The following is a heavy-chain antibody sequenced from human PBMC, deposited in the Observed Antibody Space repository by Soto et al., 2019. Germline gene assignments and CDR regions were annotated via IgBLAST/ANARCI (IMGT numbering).Heavy chain of an antibody. Sequence: EVQLLESGGGLVQPGGSLRLSCAASGFTFSSYAMSWVRQAPGKGLEWVSAISGSGGSTYYADSVKGRFTISRDNSKNTLYLQMSSLRAEDTAVYYCAKENVGLIAAANLCDYWGQGTLVTVSS. V-gene: IGHV3-23*01. CDR3: AKENVGLIAAANLCDY. D-gene: IGHD6-13*01. CDR2: ISGSGGST. J-gene: IGHJ4*02. CDR1: GFTFSSYA.